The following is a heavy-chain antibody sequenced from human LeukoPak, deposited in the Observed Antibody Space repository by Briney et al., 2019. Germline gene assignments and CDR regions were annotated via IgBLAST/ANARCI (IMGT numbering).Heavy chain of an antibody. CDR1: GYTFTSYG. D-gene: IGHD2-21*02. CDR3: AREALSDPYFDY. CDR2: ISAYNGNT. Sequence: ASVKVSCKASGYTFTSYGISWVRQAPGQGLEWMGWISAYNGNTNYAQKLQGRVTMTTDTSTSTAYMELSRLGSDDTAVYYCAREALSDPYFDYWGQGTLVTVSS. V-gene: IGHV1-18*01. J-gene: IGHJ4*02.